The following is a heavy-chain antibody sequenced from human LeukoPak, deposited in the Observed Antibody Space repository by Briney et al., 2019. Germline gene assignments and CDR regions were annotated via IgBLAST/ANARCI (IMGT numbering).Heavy chain of an antibody. CDR1: GFTFSSYA. J-gene: IGHJ4*02. D-gene: IGHD1-26*01. CDR2: ISGSGGST. Sequence: PGGSLSLSCAASGFTFSSYAMSWVRQAPGKGLEWVSGISGSGGSTYYADSVKGRFTISRDNSKNALYLQMNSLRAEDTAVYYCAKDSGVGATTGYFDYWGQGTLVTVSS. CDR3: AKDSGVGATTGYFDY. V-gene: IGHV3-23*01.